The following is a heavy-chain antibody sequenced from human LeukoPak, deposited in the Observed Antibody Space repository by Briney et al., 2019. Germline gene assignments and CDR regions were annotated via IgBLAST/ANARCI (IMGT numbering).Heavy chain of an antibody. CDR2: IDHTGDRT. J-gene: IGHJ5*02. Sequence: GGSLRLSCAASGVTYSSYAMSWVRQAPGKGLEWISDIDHTGDRTHYRDSVKGQFTISRGNSKNTLYLQMNSLRVEDTATYYCAKAGSISWYDHWGQGTLVTVS. CDR1: GVTYSSYA. CDR3: AKAGSISWYDH. V-gene: IGHV3-23*01. D-gene: IGHD6-13*01.